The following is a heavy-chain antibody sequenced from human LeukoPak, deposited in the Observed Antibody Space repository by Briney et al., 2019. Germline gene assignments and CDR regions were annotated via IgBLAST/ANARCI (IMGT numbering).Heavy chain of an antibody. Sequence: SETLSLTCAVYGGYFSGYYWSWIRQPPGKGLEWIGEINHSGSTNYNPSLKSRVTISVDTSKNQFSLNVRSVSAADTAVYYCARDPSRSCAGGNCFSSWGQGTLVIVSS. CDR3: ARDPSRSCAGGNCFSS. V-gene: IGHV4-34*01. CDR1: GGYFSGYY. J-gene: IGHJ5*02. CDR2: INHSGST. D-gene: IGHD2-15*01.